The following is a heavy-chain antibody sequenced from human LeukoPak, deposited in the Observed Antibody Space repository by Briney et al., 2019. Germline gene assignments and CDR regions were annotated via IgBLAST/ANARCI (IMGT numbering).Heavy chain of an antibody. CDR1: GGSISGYY. CDR3: ARHRDYGSGWFGFDY. CDR2: IYYSGSN. Sequence: PSETLSLTCTVSGGSISGYYWSWIRQPPGKGLEWIAYIYYSGSNNHNPYLKSRVTISVDTSKNQFSLKLSSVTATDTAVYYCARHRDYGSGWFGFDYWGQGALVTVSS. J-gene: IGHJ4*02. V-gene: IGHV4-59*08. D-gene: IGHD6-19*01.